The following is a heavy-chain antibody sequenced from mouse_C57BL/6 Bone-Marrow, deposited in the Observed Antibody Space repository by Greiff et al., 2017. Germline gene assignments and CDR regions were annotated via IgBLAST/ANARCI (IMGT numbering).Heavy chain of an antibody. CDR1: GFTFSSYG. Sequence: EVQLVESGGDLVKPGGSLKLSCAASGFTFSSYGMSWVRQTPDKRLEWVATISSGGSYTYYPDSVKGRFTISRDNAKNTLYLQMSSLKSEDTAMYYCASPPYYYAMDYWGQGTSVTVSS. V-gene: IGHV5-6*01. CDR3: ASPPYYYAMDY. CDR2: ISSGGSYT. J-gene: IGHJ4*01.